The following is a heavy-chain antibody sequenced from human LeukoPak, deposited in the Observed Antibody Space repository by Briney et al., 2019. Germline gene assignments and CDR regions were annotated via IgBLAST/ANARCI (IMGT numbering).Heavy chain of an antibody. D-gene: IGHD6-13*01. Sequence: SVKVSCKASGGTFSSYAISWVRQAPGQGLEWMGGIIRIFGTANYAQKFQGRVTITADESTSTAYMELSSLRSEDTAVYYCASQLAAAAGTSFDYWGQGTLVTVSS. V-gene: IGHV1-69*13. J-gene: IGHJ4*02. CDR1: GGTFSSYA. CDR2: IIRIFGTA. CDR3: ASQLAAAAGTSFDY.